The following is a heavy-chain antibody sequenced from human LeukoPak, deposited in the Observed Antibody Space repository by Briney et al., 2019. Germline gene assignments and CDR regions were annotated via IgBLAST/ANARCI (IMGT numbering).Heavy chain of an antibody. V-gene: IGHV4-61*01. CDR3: ARVGGSSVDY. J-gene: IGHJ4*02. Sequence: SETLSLTCTVSGYSISSGYYWGWIRQPPGKGLEWIGYIYYSGSTNYNPSLKSRVTISVDTSKNQFSLKLSSVTAADTAVYYCARVGGSSVDYWGQGTLVTVSS. CDR2: IYYSGST. D-gene: IGHD1-26*01. CDR1: GYSISSGYY.